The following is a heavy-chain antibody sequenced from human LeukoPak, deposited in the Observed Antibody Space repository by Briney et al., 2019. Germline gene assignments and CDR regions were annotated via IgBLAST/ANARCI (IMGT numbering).Heavy chain of an antibody. J-gene: IGHJ4*02. V-gene: IGHV3-33*06. D-gene: IGHD6-13*01. CDR1: GFIFSSYG. CDR2: IWYDGSNK. Sequence: GGSLRLSCAASGFIFSSYGMHWVRQAPGKGLEWVAVIWYDGSNKYYADSVKGRFTISRDNSKNTLYLQMNSLRAEDTAVYYCAKDHGSSWYDVGNFDYWGQGTLVTVSS. CDR3: AKDHGSSWYDVGNFDY.